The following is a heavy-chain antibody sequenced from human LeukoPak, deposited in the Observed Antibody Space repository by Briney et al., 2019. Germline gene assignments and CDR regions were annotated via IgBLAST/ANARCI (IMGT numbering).Heavy chain of an antibody. Sequence: SETLSLTCTVSGGSISSYYWTWIRQPPGKGLEWIGYIYYSGSTNYNPSLKSRVTISVDTSKNQFSLKLSSVTAADTAVYYCARDGEVGVGRWFDPWGQGTLVTVSS. CDR2: IYYSGST. CDR1: GGSISSYY. D-gene: IGHD1-26*01. V-gene: IGHV4-59*01. CDR3: ARDGEVGVGRWFDP. J-gene: IGHJ5*02.